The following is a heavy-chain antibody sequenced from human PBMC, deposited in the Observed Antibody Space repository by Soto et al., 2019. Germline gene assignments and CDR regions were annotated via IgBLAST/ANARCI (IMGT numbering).Heavy chain of an antibody. J-gene: IGHJ3*02. V-gene: IGHV3-73*01. CDR1: GFTFSXST. D-gene: IGHD3-22*01. Sequence: SXRXSCVASGFTFSXSTICWFLQASGKGLDWVGLITSKAHSYATAYAASVKGRFTISRDDSKNTAYLQMNSLRNEDTAVYYCTSRPTYYYDTSHDAFDIWGQGTMVTVS. CDR2: ITSKAHSYAT. CDR3: TSRPTYYYDTSHDAFDI.